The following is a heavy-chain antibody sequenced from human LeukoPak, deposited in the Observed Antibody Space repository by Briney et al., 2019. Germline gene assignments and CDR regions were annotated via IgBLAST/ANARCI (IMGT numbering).Heavy chain of an antibody. CDR1: GFTFSSYS. Sequence: GGSLRLSCAASGFTFSSYSMNWVRQAPGKGLEWVSSISSSSSYIYYADSVKGRFTISRDNAKNSLYLQMNSLRAEDTAVYYCARADTAMAAADYWGRGTLVTVPS. D-gene: IGHD5-18*01. V-gene: IGHV3-21*01. J-gene: IGHJ4*02. CDR2: ISSSSSYI. CDR3: ARADTAMAAADY.